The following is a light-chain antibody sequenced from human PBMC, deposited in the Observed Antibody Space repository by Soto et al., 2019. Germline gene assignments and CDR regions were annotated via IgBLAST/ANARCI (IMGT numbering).Light chain of an antibody. Sequence: EIVLTQSPGTVSLSPGERATLSCRASQRVSSNYVAWFQQKTGQAPRLLIHGASERATGIPDRFSGSGSGTDFTLTISGLEPEDFAVYYCQQYGRSPWTFGQGTKVEFK. V-gene: IGKV3-20*01. CDR2: GAS. J-gene: IGKJ1*01. CDR3: QQYGRSPWT. CDR1: QRVSSNY.